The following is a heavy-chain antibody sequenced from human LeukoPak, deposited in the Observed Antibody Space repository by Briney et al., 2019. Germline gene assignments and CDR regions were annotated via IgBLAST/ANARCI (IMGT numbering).Heavy chain of an antibody. CDR3: ASATLRCSGGSCYEMDV. V-gene: IGHV1-69*06. J-gene: IGHJ6*03. D-gene: IGHD2-15*01. CDR2: IIPIFGTA. Sequence: ASVKVSCKASGYTFTSYAMDWVRQAPGQGLEWMGGIIPIFGTANYAQKFQGRLTITADKSTSTAYMELSSLRSEDTAIYYCASATLRCSGGSCYEMDVWGKGTTVTVSS. CDR1: GYTFTSYA.